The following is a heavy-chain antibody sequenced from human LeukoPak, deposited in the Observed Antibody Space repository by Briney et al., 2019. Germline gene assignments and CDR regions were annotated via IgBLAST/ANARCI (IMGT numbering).Heavy chain of an antibody. CDR3: AKLAVGYYDSSGFN. D-gene: IGHD3-22*01. CDR1: GFTFSSYG. J-gene: IGHJ4*02. V-gene: IGHV3-30*02. Sequence: GRSLRLSCAASGFTFSSYGMHWVRQAPGKGLEWVAFIRYDGSNKYYADSVKGRFTISRDNSKNTLYLQMNSLRAEDTAVYYCAKLAVGYYDSSGFNWGQGTLVTVSS. CDR2: IRYDGSNK.